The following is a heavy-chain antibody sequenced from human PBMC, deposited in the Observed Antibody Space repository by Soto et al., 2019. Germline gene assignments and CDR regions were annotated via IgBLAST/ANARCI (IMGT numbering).Heavy chain of an antibody. CDR3: ARGLSYYGMDV. J-gene: IGHJ6*02. V-gene: IGHV4-34*09. CDR1: GGSLSIGYY. CDR2: INHSGST. Sequence: TLSLTCAVSGGSLSIGYYWSWIRQPPGKGLEWIGDINHSGSTNYNPSLKSRVTISVDTSKNQFSLKLSSVTAADTAVYYCARGLSYYGMDVWGQGTTVTVSS. D-gene: IGHD3-10*01.